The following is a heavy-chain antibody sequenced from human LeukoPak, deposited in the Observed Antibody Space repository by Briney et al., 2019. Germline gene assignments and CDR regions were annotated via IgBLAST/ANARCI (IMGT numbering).Heavy chain of an antibody. CDR3: ARDGDGSDSGAFDI. V-gene: IGHV1-8*02. J-gene: IGHJ3*02. D-gene: IGHD4-23*01. CDR2: MNPNSGNT. CDR1: GYTFTSND. Sequence: GASVKVSCKASGYTFTSNDINWVRQATGQGLEWMGWMNPNSGNTSSAQKFQGRVTITRDTSVGTAYMELSSLRSEDTAEYYCARDGDGSDSGAFDIWGQGTMVTVSS.